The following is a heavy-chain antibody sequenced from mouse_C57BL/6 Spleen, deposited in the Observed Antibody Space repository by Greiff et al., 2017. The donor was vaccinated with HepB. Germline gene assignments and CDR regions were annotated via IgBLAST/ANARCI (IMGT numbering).Heavy chain of an antibody. CDR3: AIYYGYDGPGFAY. V-gene: IGHV1-69*01. D-gene: IGHD2-2*01. J-gene: IGHJ3*01. CDR1: GYTFTSYW. Sequence: QVHVKQPGAELVMPGASVKLSCKASGYTFTSYWMHWVKQRPGQGLEWIGEIDPSDSYTNYNQKFKGKSTLTVDKSSSTAYMQLSSLTSEDSAVYYCAIYYGYDGPGFAYWGQGTLVTVSA. CDR2: IDPSDSYT.